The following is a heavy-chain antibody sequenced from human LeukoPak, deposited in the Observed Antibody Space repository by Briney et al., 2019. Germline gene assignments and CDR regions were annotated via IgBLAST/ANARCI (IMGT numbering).Heavy chain of an antibody. CDR2: IYHSGST. J-gene: IGHJ4*02. Sequence: PSETLSLTCTVSGGSISSGGYYWSWIQQPPGKGLEWIGYIYHSGSTYYNPSLKSRVTISVDRSKNQFSLKLSSVTAADTAVYYCARNPVGSSIDYWGQGTLVTVSS. V-gene: IGHV4-30-2*01. CDR3: ARNPVGSSIDY. D-gene: IGHD2-21*01. CDR1: GGSISSGGYY.